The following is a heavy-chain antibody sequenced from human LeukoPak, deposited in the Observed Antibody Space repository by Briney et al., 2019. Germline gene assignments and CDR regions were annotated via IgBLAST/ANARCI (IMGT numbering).Heavy chain of an antibody. D-gene: IGHD4-17*01. J-gene: IGHJ2*01. CDR3: ARVDYGYEERDDYGDPRGAYFDL. Sequence: GASVKVSCRASGYTFTSYGISWVRQAPGQGLEWMGWISAYNGNTNYAQKLQGRVTMTTDTSTSTAYMELRSLRSDDTAVYYCARVDYGYEERDDYGDPRGAYFDLWGRGTLVTVSS. CDR2: ISAYNGNT. CDR1: GYTFTSYG. V-gene: IGHV1-18*01.